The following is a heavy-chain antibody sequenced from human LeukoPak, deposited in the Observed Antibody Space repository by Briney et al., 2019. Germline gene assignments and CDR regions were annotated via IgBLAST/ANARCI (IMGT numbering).Heavy chain of an antibody. CDR3: VRGQRVPALTFSSWFDP. J-gene: IGHJ5*02. V-gene: IGHV4-39*02. Sequence: SQTLSLTCTVSGDSFTSSDCYWGWIRQPPGKGLEWIGSVFHDGNSYYNPSLKSRVSISIDTSRNHFSLNLRFVTAATDTAVYYCVRGQRVPALTFSSWFDPWGQGTLVTVSS. CDR2: VFHDGNS. D-gene: IGHD3-10*01. CDR1: GDSFTSSDCY.